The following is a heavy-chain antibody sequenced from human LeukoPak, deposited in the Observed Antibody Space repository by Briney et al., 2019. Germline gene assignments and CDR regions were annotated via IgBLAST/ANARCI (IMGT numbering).Heavy chain of an antibody. V-gene: IGHV4-61*02. CDR3: ARDSWILFDY. CDR2: IYTSGST. D-gene: IGHD5-12*01. CDR1: GGSISSGSYY. Sequence: SETLSLTCTVSGGSISSGSYYWSWLRQPAGTGLEWIGRIYTSGSTNYNPSLKSRVTISVDTSKNQFSLKLSSVTAADTAVYYCARDSWILFDYWGQGALVTVSS. J-gene: IGHJ4*02.